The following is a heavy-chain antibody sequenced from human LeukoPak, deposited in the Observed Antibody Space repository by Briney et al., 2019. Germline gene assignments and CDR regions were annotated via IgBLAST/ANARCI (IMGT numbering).Heavy chain of an antibody. CDR1: GGSFSGYY. V-gene: IGHV4-34*01. D-gene: IGHD3-22*01. CDR2: INHSGST. Sequence: SETLSLACAVYGGSFSGYYWSWIRQPPGKGLEWIGEINHSGSTNDNPSLKSRVTISVDTSKNQFSLKLSSVTAADTAVYYCARAPLSSGYYGVDYWGQGTLVTVSS. CDR3: ARAPLSSGYYGVDY. J-gene: IGHJ4*02.